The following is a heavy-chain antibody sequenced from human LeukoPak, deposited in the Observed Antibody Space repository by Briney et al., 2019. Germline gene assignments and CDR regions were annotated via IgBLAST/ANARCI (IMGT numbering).Heavy chain of an antibody. CDR3: ARVGADWSSDY. V-gene: IGHV3-74*01. D-gene: IGHD3-3*01. Sequence: GGSLRLSCAASGFTFSSYWMHWVRQAPGKGLVWVSRINSDGSSTSYADSVKGRFTISRDNAKSTLYLQMNSLRAEDTAVYYCARVGADWSSDYWGQGTLVTVSS. CDR1: GFTFSSYW. CDR2: INSDGSST. J-gene: IGHJ4*02.